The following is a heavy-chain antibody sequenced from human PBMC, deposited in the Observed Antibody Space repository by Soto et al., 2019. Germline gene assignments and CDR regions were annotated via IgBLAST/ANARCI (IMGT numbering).Heavy chain of an antibody. Sequence: QVQLVQSGAEVKKPGASVKVSCKASGYTFTSYDINWVRQATGQGLEWMGWMNPNSGNTGYAQKFQGRVAMTRKTSISTAYMELTSLRSEDTAVYYCARVRITMVRGVTAILPFDPWGQGTLVTVSS. D-gene: IGHD3-10*01. V-gene: IGHV1-8*01. CDR2: MNPNSGNT. CDR1: GYTFTSYD. CDR3: ARVRITMVRGVTAILPFDP. J-gene: IGHJ5*02.